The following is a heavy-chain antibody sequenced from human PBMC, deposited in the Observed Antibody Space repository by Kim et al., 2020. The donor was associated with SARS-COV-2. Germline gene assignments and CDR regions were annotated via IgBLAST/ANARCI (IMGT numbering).Heavy chain of an antibody. V-gene: IGHV3-23*01. Sequence: GGSLRLSCAASGFTFSSYAMSWVRQAPGKGLEWVSVISGSGGSTYYADSVKGRFTISRDNSKNTLYLQMNSLRGEDTAIYYCAKDRGKYIVNWFDPWGQGTLVTVSS. CDR2: ISGSGGST. CDR1: GFTFSSYA. D-gene: IGHD3-10*01. J-gene: IGHJ5*02. CDR3: AKDRGKYIVNWFDP.